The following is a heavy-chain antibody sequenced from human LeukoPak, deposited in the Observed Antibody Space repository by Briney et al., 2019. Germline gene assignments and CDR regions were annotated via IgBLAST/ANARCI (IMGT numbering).Heavy chain of an antibody. V-gene: IGHV4-30-2*02. J-gene: IGHJ2*01. D-gene: IGHD4-17*01. CDR1: GGSISSCGYT. CDR2: IYHSGTA. CDR3: AGLDRPKDKGDYWCYFDL. Sequence: SQTLSLTCAVSGGSISSCGYTWSWIPQPPGKGLEGIGNIYHSGTAYYNPSHERRVTIRVNTSNNQFSLKLSSVTAAETALYCGAGLDRPKDKGDYWCYFDLWGRGTLVTVSS.